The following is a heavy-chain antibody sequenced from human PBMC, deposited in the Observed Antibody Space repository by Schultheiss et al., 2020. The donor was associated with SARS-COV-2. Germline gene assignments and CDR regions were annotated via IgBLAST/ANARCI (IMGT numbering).Heavy chain of an antibody. J-gene: IGHJ4*02. CDR1: GFTFDDYA. CDR3: TTDPSLLGMVYYFDY. Sequence: GGSLRLSCAASGFTFDDYAMHWVRQAPGKGLVWVSRINSDGSSTSYADSVKGRFTISRDNSKNTLYLQMNSLKTEDTAVYYCTTDPSLLGMVYYFDYWGQGTLVTVSS. D-gene: IGHD7-27*01. CDR2: INSDGSST. V-gene: IGHV3-74*01.